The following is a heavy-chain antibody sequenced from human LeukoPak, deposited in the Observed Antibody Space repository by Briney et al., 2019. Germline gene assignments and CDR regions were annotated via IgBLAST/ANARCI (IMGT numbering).Heavy chain of an antibody. CDR1: GFTFSSYE. D-gene: IGHD4-17*01. Sequence: GGSLRLSCAASGFTFSSYEMNWVRQAPGKGLEWVSYISSSGRTIYYADSVKGGFTISRDNAKNSLYLQMNSLRAEDTAVYYCARDETVTTNYYYYGMDVWGKGTTVTVSS. CDR3: ARDETVTTNYYYYGMDV. V-gene: IGHV3-48*03. CDR2: ISSSGRTI. J-gene: IGHJ6*04.